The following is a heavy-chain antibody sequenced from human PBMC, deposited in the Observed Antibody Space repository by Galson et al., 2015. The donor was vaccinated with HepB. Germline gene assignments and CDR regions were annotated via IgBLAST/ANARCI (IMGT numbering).Heavy chain of an antibody. CDR2: IYYSGST. Sequence: ETLSLPCTVSGGSISSSSYYWGWIRPPPGKGLEWIGRIYYSGSTYYNPPLKSRVTISVDTSKTLFSLKLCSGSAADTAVYYCASPGIAAAGTDTNYYYYGMDVWGQGTTVAVSS. D-gene: IGHD6-13*01. CDR1: GGSISSSSYY. V-gene: IGHV4-39*01. J-gene: IGHJ6*02. CDR3: ASPGIAAAGTDTNYYYYGMDV.